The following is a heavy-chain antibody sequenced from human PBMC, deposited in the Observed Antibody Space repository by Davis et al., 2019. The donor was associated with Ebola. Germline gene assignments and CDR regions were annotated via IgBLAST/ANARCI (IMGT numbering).Heavy chain of an antibody. V-gene: IGHV3-23*05. D-gene: IGHD4-11*01. CDR2: ILINNLKT. CDR1: GFTFSSYA. J-gene: IGHJ6*02. CDR3: ARRRRPSDYIRYYYAMDV. Sequence: PGGSLRLSCAASGFTFSSYAMSWLRQPPGKGLEWVSAILINNLKTYYADSVKGRFTISRDDAKNSLYLQMNSLRAEDTAVYYCARRRRPSDYIRYYYAMDVWGQGTTVTVSS.